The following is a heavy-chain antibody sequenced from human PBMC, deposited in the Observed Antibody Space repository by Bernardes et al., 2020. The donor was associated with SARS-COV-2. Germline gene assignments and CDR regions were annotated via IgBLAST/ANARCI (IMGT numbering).Heavy chain of an antibody. CDR3: AAAVGSLYYDYGMDV. CDR1: GFTFSSHW. J-gene: IGHJ6*02. Sequence: GGSLRLSCAASGFTFSSHWMSWVRQAPGKGLEWVGNIKEDGSETYYVDSVKGRFTISRDNAKKSLYLQMNSLRADDTAVYYCAAAVGSLYYDYGMDVWGQGTTVTVSS. V-gene: IGHV3-7*01. D-gene: IGHD6-13*01. CDR2: IKEDGSET.